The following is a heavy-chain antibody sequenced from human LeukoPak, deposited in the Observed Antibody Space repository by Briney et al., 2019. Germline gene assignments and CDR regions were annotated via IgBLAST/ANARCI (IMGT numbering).Heavy chain of an antibody. CDR1: GYTFTSYA. J-gene: IGHJ4*02. CDR3: ARAIMATSEFDY. CDR2: INAGNGNT. Sequence: GASVKVSCKASGYTFTSYAMHLGRQAPGQRLEWMGWINAGNGNTKYSKEFQGRVTITRETSASTAYMELSSLRSEDMAVYYCARAIMATSEFDYWGQGTLVTVSS. V-gene: IGHV1-3*03. D-gene: IGHD5-24*01.